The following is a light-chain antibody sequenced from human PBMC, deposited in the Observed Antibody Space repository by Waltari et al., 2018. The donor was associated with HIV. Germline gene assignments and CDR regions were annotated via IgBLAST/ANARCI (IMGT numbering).Light chain of an antibody. CDR3: QQYNNWPPIT. Sequence: DIVMTQSPATLSLSPGARATLSCRASPSVSSNLAWYQQKPDQAPRLLIYGASARATGIPARFSGSGSGTDFTLTISSLQSKDFAVYYCQQYNNWPPITFGQGTRLEIK. CDR2: GAS. CDR1: PSVSSN. V-gene: IGKV3-15*01. J-gene: IGKJ5*01.